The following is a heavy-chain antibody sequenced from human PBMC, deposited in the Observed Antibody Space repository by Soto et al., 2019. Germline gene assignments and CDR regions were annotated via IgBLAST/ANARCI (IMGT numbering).Heavy chain of an antibody. V-gene: IGHV3-23*01. Sequence: GGSLRLSCAASGFTFSNYAMSWVRQAPGKGLDWISTITYSGGSTHYADSVKGRFTVSRDNSKNTLYLQVNSLRSEDTAVYYCARGSQLVDYWGQGTLVTVSS. J-gene: IGHJ4*02. CDR3: ARGSQLVDY. D-gene: IGHD6-13*01. CDR1: GFTFSNYA. CDR2: ITYSGGST.